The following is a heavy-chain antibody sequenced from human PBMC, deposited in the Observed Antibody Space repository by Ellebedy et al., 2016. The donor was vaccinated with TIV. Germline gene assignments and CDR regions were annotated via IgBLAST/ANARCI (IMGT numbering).Heavy chain of an antibody. J-gene: IGHJ5*02. CDR2: ISSGGTTE. D-gene: IGHD3-10*01. CDR1: GFTLSNYW. CDR3: ARDHLAEGSGTYSSWFDT. Sequence: PGGSLRLSCAASGFTLSNYWMNWVRQAPGKGLEWLSYISSGGTTEKYADSVKGRFTISRDNAKNSLYLQMNSLRAEDTAVYYCARDHLAEGSGTYSSWFDTWGQGTLVTVSS. V-gene: IGHV3-48*04.